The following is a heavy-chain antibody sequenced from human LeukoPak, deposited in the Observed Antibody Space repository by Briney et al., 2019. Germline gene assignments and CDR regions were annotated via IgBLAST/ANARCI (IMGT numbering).Heavy chain of an antibody. V-gene: IGHV4-31*03. CDR3: ARGESYDFWSGYHNWFDP. CDR2: IYYSGST. D-gene: IGHD3-3*01. J-gene: IGHJ5*02. CDR1: GGSISSGGYY. Sequence: SSETLSLTCTVSGGSISSGGYYWSWLRQHPGKGLEWIGYIYYSGSTYYNPSLKSRVTISVDTSKNQFSLKLSSVTAADTAVYYCARGESYDFWSGYHNWFDPWGQGTLVTVSS.